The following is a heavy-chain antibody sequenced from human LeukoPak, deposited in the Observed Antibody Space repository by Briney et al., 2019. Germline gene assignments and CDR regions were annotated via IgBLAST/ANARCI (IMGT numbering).Heavy chain of an antibody. CDR2: IGGRGGST. CDR3: GKEGGA. Sequence: GGSLRLSCAAAGLRFSDFTMTLVRQAPGKGPEWVSAIGGRGGSTYYADSLGGRFIISRDNSKDMVYLQMNSLKVEDTATYYCGKEGGAWGQGTKVTVSS. CDR1: GLRFSDFT. J-gene: IGHJ5*02. V-gene: IGHV3-23*01. D-gene: IGHD3-16*01.